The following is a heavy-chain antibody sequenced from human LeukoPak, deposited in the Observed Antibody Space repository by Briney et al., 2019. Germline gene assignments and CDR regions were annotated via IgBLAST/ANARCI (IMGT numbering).Heavy chain of an antibody. Sequence: PSETLSLTCAVYGGSFSGYYWSWIRQPPGKGREWIGEINHSGSTNYNPSLKSRVTISVDTSKNQFSLKLSSVTAADTAVYYCARGSLSQFAYYYDSSGYPWDYWGQGTLVTVSS. J-gene: IGHJ4*02. V-gene: IGHV4-34*01. CDR3: ARGSLSQFAYYYDSSGYPWDY. D-gene: IGHD3-22*01. CDR1: GGSFSGYY. CDR2: INHSGST.